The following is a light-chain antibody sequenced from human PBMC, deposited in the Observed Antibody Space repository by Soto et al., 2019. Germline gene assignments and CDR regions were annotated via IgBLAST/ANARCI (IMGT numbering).Light chain of an antibody. CDR2: GAS. V-gene: IGKV3-15*01. Sequence: EIVMTQSQATLSVSPGERATLSCRASQSVNSNLAWYQQKPGQAPRLIIYGASTRATGIPASFSGSGSGTEFTLTISSLQSEDFAVYYCQEYYNWPQYTFGQGTKLEIK. CDR3: QEYYNWPQYT. CDR1: QSVNSN. J-gene: IGKJ2*01.